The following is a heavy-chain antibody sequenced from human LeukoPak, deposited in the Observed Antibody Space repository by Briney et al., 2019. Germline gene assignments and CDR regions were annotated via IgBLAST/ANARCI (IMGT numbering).Heavy chain of an antibody. J-gene: IGHJ4*02. CDR1: GGSISGSSYY. CDR3: ARAKLGDYYFDY. Sequence: SETLSLTCTVSGGSISGSSYYWGWIRQAPGKGLEWIGSVYYSGSTYYNPSLKSRVTISVDTSKNQFSLQLTSVTAADTAVYYCARAKLGDYYFDYWGQGTLVTVSS. D-gene: IGHD7-27*01. V-gene: IGHV4-39*01. CDR2: VYYSGST.